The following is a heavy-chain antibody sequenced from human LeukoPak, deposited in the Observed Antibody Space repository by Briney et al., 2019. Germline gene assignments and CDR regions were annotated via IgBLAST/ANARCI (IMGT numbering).Heavy chain of an antibody. CDR1: GFTFSSYE. J-gene: IGHJ6*03. CDR2: ISSSGSTI. CDR3: ARERLVVTEPPYYMDV. Sequence: PGGSLRLSCAASGFTFSSYEMNWVRQAPGKGLEWVSYISSSGSTIYYADSVKGRFTISRDNAKNSLYLQMNSLRAEDTAVYYCARERLVVTEPPYYMDVWGKGTTVTVSS. D-gene: IGHD3-22*01. V-gene: IGHV3-48*03.